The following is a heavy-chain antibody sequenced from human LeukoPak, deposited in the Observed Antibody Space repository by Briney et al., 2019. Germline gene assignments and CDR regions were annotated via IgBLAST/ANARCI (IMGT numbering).Heavy chain of an antibody. CDR1: GYTFTSYG. CDR3: ARALGRAFDDHYMDV. D-gene: IGHD1-1*01. Sequence: GASVKVSCKASGYTFTSYGISWVRQAPGQGLEWMGWISAYNGNTNYAQKLQGRVTMTTDTSTSTAYMELRSLRSDDTAVYYCARALGRAFDDHYMDVWGKGTTVTVSS. V-gene: IGHV1-18*01. J-gene: IGHJ6*03. CDR2: ISAYNGNT.